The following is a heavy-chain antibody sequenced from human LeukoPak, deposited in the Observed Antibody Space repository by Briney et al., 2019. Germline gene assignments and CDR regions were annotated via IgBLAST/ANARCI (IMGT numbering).Heavy chain of an antibody. J-gene: IGHJ1*01. V-gene: IGHV3-21*01. CDR2: IDFTSRYI. CDR1: GFTFSSYS. Sequence: GGSLRPSCSASGFTFSSYSMNWVRQAPGKGLEWVSSIDFTSRYIYNADSVKGRFTTSRDNAKNSLDLHMNSLKVEDTAVYYCATPAAGPGAEYSLYWGQGTLVIVSS. D-gene: IGHD6-13*01. CDR3: ATPAAGPGAEYSLY.